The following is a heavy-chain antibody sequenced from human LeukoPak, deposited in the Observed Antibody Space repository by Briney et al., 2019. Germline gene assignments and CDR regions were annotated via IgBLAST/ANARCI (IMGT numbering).Heavy chain of an antibody. CDR2: IYTSGST. J-gene: IGHJ4*02. Sequence: PSETLSLTCTVSGGSISSGSYYWSWIRQPAGKGLEWIGRIYTSGSTNYNPSLKSRVTISVDRSKNQFSLKLSSVTAADTAVYYCARFYSTGVFDYWGQGTLVTVSS. CDR3: ARFYSTGVFDY. CDR1: GGSISSGSYY. D-gene: IGHD6-25*01. V-gene: IGHV4-61*02.